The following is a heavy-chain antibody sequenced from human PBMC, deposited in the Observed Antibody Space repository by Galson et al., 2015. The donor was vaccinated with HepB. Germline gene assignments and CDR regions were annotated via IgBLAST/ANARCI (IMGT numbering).Heavy chain of an antibody. CDR3: ARDSSGWEV. Sequence: AISGDSVSTHSASWNWIRQSPSRGLEWLGRTYHRSKWGSDYAVSVKSRITINADTSKNQFSLQLNSVTPEDTAVYYCARDSSGWEVWGQGTLVTVSS. J-gene: IGHJ4*02. CDR1: GDSVSTHSAS. V-gene: IGHV6-1*01. CDR2: TYHRSKWGS. D-gene: IGHD6-19*01.